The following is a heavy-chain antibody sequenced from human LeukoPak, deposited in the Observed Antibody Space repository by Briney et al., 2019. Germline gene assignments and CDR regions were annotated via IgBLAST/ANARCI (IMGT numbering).Heavy chain of an antibody. Sequence: SETLSLTCTVSGGSISSSSYYWGWIRQPPGKGLEWIGSIYYNAYYNPSLKSRVTISVDTSKNQFSLKLSSVTAADTAVYYCARDVHYGGEFDYWGQGTLVTVSS. CDR2: IYYNA. V-gene: IGHV4-39*07. CDR1: GGSISSSSYY. D-gene: IGHD4/OR15-4a*01. CDR3: ARDVHYGGEFDY. J-gene: IGHJ4*02.